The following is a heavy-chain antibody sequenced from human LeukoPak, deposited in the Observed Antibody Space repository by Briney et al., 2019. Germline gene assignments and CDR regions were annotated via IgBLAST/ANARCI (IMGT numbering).Heavy chain of an antibody. Sequence: ASVKVSCKASGYTFTSYDINWVRQATGQGLEWMGWMNPNSGNTGYAQKFQGRVTMTRNTSISTVYMELSSLRSEDTAVYYCATIRLGELSPGFDYWGQGTLVTVSS. CDR2: MNPNSGNT. V-gene: IGHV1-8*01. D-gene: IGHD3-16*02. CDR1: GYTFTSYD. J-gene: IGHJ4*02. CDR3: ATIRLGELSPGFDY.